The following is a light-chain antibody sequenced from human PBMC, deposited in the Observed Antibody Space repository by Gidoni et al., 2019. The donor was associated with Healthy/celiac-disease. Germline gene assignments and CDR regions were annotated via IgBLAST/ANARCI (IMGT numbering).Light chain of an antibody. V-gene: IGKV3-15*01. J-gene: IGKJ1*01. Sequence: ELVMTQSPATLSVSPGERATLSCRASQSVSSNLAWYQHKPGQAPRLLIYGASTRATGIPARFSVSGSGTEFTLTISSLQSEDFAVYYCQQYNNWPRTFGQGTKVEIK. CDR1: QSVSSN. CDR3: QQYNNWPRT. CDR2: GAS.